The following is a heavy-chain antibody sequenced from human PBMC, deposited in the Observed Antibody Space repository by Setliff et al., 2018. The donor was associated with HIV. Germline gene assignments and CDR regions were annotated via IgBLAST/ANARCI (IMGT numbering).Heavy chain of an antibody. D-gene: IGHD5-12*01. CDR3: ARDSAIVTTIIDHYYGMDG. V-gene: IGHV1-3*01. CDR2: INAGNGNT. Sequence: AASVKVSCKASGYTFTDYAIYWMRQAPGQRLEWLGWINAGNGNTEYSQNFQGRVTISRDTSASTAYMELSSLRSEDTAVYYCARDSAIVTTIIDHYYGMDGWGQGTTVTVSS. J-gene: IGHJ6*02. CDR1: GYTFTDYA.